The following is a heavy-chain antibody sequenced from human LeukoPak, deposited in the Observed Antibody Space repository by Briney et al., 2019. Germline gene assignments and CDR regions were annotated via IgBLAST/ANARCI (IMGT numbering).Heavy chain of an antibody. Sequence: ASVKVSCKASGYTFTSYGISWVRQAPGQGLEWMGWISAYNGNTNYAQKLQGRVTMTRNTSISTAYMELSSLRSEDTAVYYCARVPGRSYYYDSSGYSLDYWGQGTLVTVSS. D-gene: IGHD3-22*01. CDR2: ISAYNGNT. CDR3: ARVPGRSYYYDSSGYSLDY. CDR1: GYTFTSYG. J-gene: IGHJ4*02. V-gene: IGHV1-18*01.